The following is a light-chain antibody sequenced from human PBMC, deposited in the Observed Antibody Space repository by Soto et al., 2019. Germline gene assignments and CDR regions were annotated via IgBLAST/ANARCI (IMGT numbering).Light chain of an antibody. CDR3: QQRSNWPL. J-gene: IGKJ4*01. CDR2: DAS. Sequence: ETVLTQSPATLSLSPGERATLSCRASQSISNSLAWYQHKPGQAPRLLIYDASNRATGIPARFSGSGSGTDFTLTISSLEPEDFAVYHCQQRSNWPLFGGGTKVEIE. CDR1: QSISNS. V-gene: IGKV3-11*01.